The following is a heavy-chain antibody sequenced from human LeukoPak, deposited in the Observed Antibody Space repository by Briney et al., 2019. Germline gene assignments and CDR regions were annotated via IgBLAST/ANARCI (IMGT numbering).Heavy chain of an antibody. CDR3: VKYPSDTAIGYNWFDP. CDR1: GFTFSSYA. CDR2: ISGSGGST. V-gene: IGHV3-23*01. D-gene: IGHD5-18*01. J-gene: IGHJ5*02. Sequence: GGSLRLSCAASGFTFSSYAMSWVRQAPGKGLEWVSAISGSGGSTYYADSVKGRFTISRDNSKNTLYLQMNSLRAEDTAVYYCVKYPSDTAIGYNWFDPWGQGTLVTVSS.